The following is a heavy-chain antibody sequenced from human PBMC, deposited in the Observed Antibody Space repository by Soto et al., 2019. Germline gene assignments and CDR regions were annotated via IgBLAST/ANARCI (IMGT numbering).Heavy chain of an antibody. J-gene: IGHJ6*02. V-gene: IGHV3-73*01. CDR3: TRLALDYYYGMDV. Sequence: GGSLRLSCAASGFTFSGSAMHWVRQASGKGLEWVGRIRSKANSYATAYAASVKGRFTISRDDSKNTAYLQMNSLKTEDTAVYYCTRLALDYYYGMDVWGQGTTVTVSS. CDR1: GFTFSGSA. CDR2: IRSKANSYAT.